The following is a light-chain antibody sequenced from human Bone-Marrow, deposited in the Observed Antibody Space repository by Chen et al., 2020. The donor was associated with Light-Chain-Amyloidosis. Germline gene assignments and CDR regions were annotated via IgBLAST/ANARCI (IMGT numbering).Light chain of an antibody. J-gene: IGLJ1*01. CDR1: ELGDTF. V-gene: IGLV3-1*01. CDR3: QAWDSSTGV. CDR2: QDG. Sequence: SYELTQPPSVSVSPGQTARITCSGDELGDTFACWYQQKSGQSPVLVIYQDGKRPSGIPERFSGSKSGSTATLTISGTQPMDEADYYCQAWDSSTGVFGTGTKVTVL.